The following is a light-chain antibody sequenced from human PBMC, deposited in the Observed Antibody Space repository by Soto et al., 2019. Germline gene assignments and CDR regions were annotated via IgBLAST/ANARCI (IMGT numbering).Light chain of an antibody. V-gene: IGLV2-14*01. CDR2: EVR. CDR1: SSDVGGYNS. J-gene: IGLJ7*01. CDR3: SSFAGRSTLV. Sequence: QSALTQPASVSGSPGQSITISCTGTSSDVGGYNSVSWYQHHPGRAPKLIIYEVRSRSSGVPNRFSGSKSGDTAALTISGLQAEDEADYYCSSFAGRSTLVFGGGTQLTVL.